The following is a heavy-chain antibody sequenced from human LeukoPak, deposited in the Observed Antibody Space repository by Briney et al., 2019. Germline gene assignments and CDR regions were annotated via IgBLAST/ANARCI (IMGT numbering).Heavy chain of an antibody. V-gene: IGHV1-2*02. CDR3: ARGGYSSSWYVGY. CDR1: GYAFTGYY. D-gene: IGHD6-13*01. CDR2: INPNSGGT. Sequence: ASVKVSCKASGYAFTGYYMHWVRQAPGQGLEWLGWINPNSGGTNYAQKFQGRVTMTRDTSISTAYMELSRLRSDDTAVYYCARGGYSSSWYVGYWGQGTLVTVSS. J-gene: IGHJ4*02.